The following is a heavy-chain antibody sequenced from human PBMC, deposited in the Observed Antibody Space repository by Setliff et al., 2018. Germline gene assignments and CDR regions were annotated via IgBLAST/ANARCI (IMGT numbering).Heavy chain of an antibody. V-gene: IGHV4-31*03. D-gene: IGHD3-16*01. CDR2: IYYSGST. Sequence: SETLSLTCSVSGDSIGRGGYYWSWIRQQPGKGLEWIASIYYSGSTYYNPSLKSRLRVSMDSSKNQFYLDLSAVTAADTAVYYCARDRRGGYGAINWFDPWGQGTLVTVSS. CDR3: ARDRRGGYGAINWFDP. J-gene: IGHJ5*02. CDR1: GDSIGRGGYY.